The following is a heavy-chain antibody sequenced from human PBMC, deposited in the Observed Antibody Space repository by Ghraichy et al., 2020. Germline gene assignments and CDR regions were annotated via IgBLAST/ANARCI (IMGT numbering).Heavy chain of an antibody. V-gene: IGHV4-59*08. CDR3: ARLGHPGHCNSGTCHSDRNYGMDV. CDR1: GASINSLY. CDR2: VYFSGSA. J-gene: IGHJ6*02. Sequence: SENLSLTCNVSGASINSLYWSWIRQPPGKGLEWIGYVYFSGSAKYNPSLESRVTISVDTSNNQFSLSLTSVTAADTAVYYCARLGHPGHCNSGTCHSDRNYGMDVWGQGTMVTVSS. D-gene: IGHD2/OR15-2a*01.